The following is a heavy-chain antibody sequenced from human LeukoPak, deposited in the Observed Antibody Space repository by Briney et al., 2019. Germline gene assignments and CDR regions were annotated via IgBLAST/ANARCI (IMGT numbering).Heavy chain of an antibody. D-gene: IGHD3-3*01. CDR2: ISGSGGST. V-gene: IGHV3-23*01. J-gene: IGHJ4*02. CDR1: GFTFSSYA. CDR3: ATSYDFWSGYYAY. Sequence: GGSLRLSCAASGFTFSSYAMNWVRQAPGKGLEWVSAISGSGGSTYYADSVKGRFTISRDNSKNTLYLQMNSLRAEDTAVYYCATSYDFWSGYYAYWGQGTLVTVSS.